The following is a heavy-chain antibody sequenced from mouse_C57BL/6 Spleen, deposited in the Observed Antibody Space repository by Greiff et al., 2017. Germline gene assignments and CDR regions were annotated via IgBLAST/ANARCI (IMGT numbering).Heavy chain of an antibody. J-gene: IGHJ3*01. CDR3: ASLYDGYFAY. V-gene: IGHV3-8*01. CDR2: ISYSGST. D-gene: IGHD2-3*01. Sequence: EVQLQQSGPGLAKPSQTLSLTCSVTGYSITSDYWTWIRKFPGNKLEYMGYISYSGSTYYNPSLKSRISITRDTSKNQYYLQLNSVTTEDTATYYCASLYDGYFAYWGQGTLVTVSA. CDR1: GYSITSDY.